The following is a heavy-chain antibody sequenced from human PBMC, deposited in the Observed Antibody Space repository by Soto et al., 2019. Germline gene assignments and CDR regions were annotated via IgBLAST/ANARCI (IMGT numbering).Heavy chain of an antibody. CDR2: ISAYNGNT. CDR3: ATYPISSALARRPDYFDY. CDR1: GYTFTSYG. Sequence: GSSVKVSCKASGYTFTSYGISWVRQAPGQGLEWMGWISAYNGNTNYARKLQGRVTMTEDTSTDTAYMELSSLRSEDTAVYYCATYPISSALARRPDYFDYWGQGTLVTVSS. D-gene: IGHD3-3*01. V-gene: IGHV1-18*01. J-gene: IGHJ4*02.